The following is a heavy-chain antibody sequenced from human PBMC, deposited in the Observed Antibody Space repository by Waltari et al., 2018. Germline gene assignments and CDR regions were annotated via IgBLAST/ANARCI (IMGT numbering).Heavy chain of an antibody. CDR3: ARDGIAAPFYYYYGMDV. V-gene: IGHV1-2*02. D-gene: IGHD6-6*01. Sequence: QVQLVQSGAEGKKPGASVKVSCKASGYTFTGYYMHWVRQAPGQGLEWMGWINPNSGGTNYAQKFQGRVTMTRDTSISTAYMELSRLRSDDTAVYYCARDGIAAPFYYYYGMDVWGQGTTVTVSS. CDR1: GYTFTGYY. CDR2: INPNSGGT. J-gene: IGHJ6*02.